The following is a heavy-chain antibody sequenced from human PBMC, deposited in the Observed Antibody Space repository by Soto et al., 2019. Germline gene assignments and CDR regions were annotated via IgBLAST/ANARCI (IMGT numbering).Heavy chain of an antibody. CDR1: GGSISSSNW. Sequence: SETLPLTCAVSGGSISSSNWWSWVRQPPGKGLEWIGEIYHSGSTNYNPSLKSRVTISVDKSKNQFSLKLSSVTAADTAVYYCARCYGSGSSYYYYYGMDVWGQGTTVTVSS. D-gene: IGHD3-10*01. V-gene: IGHV4-4*02. CDR3: ARCYGSGSSYYYYYGMDV. J-gene: IGHJ6*02. CDR2: IYHSGST.